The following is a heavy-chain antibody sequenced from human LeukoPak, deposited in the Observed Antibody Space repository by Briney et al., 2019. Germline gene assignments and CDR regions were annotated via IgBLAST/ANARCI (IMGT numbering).Heavy chain of an antibody. D-gene: IGHD3-10*01. CDR3: ARQRRFGEPWYFDY. V-gene: IGHV4-59*08. CDR1: GGSISSYY. J-gene: IGHJ4*02. Sequence: SETLSLTCTVSGGSISSYYWSWIRQPPGKGLEWIGYIYYSGSTNYNPSLKSRVTISVDTSKNQFSLKLSSVTAADTDVYYCARQRRFGEPWYFDYWDQGALVTVSS. CDR2: IYYSGST.